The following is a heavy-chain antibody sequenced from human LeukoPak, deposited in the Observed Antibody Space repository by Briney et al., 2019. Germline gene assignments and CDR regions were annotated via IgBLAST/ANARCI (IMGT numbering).Heavy chain of an antibody. V-gene: IGHV4-30-2*01. CDR3: ARARGIAAAGTWAYYYYGMDV. J-gene: IGHJ6*02. CDR1: GGSSSSGGYS. Sequence: SETLSLTCAVSGGSSSSGGYSWSWIRQPPGKGREGIGYIYHSGSTYYNPSRKSRLTISEDGSKNSFSLKLRSVTAADTAVYYCARARGIAAAGTWAYYYYGMDVWGQGTTVTVSS. D-gene: IGHD6-13*01. CDR2: IYHSGST.